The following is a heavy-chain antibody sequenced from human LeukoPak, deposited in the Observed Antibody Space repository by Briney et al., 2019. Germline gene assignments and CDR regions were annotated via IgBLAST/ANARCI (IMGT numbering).Heavy chain of an antibody. J-gene: IGHJ6*02. Sequence: ASVKVSCKASGYTFTSYDINWVRQATGQGLKWMGWMNPNSGNTGYAQKFQGRVTMARNTSISTAYMELSSLRSEDTAVYYCARGIDCSSTSCPRYYYYYYGMDVWGQGTTVTVSS. D-gene: IGHD2-2*01. CDR3: ARGIDCSSTSCPRYYYYYYGMDV. CDR2: MNPNSGNT. CDR1: GYTFTSYD. V-gene: IGHV1-8*01.